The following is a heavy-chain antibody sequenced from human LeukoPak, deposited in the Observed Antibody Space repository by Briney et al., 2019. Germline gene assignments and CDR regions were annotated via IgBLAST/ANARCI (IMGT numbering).Heavy chain of an antibody. V-gene: IGHV3-23*01. CDR3: AKGTYFDWLFLDY. Sequence: PGGSLRLSCAASGFTFSSYAMSWVRQAPGKGLEWVSAISGSGGSTYYADSAKGRFTISRDNSKNTLYLQMNSLRAEDTAVYYCAKGTYFDWLFLDYWGQGTLVTVSS. CDR2: ISGSGGST. D-gene: IGHD3-9*01. CDR1: GFTFSSYA. J-gene: IGHJ4*02.